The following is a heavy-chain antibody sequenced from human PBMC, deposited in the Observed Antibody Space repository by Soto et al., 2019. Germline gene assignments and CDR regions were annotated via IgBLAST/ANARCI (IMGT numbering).Heavy chain of an antibody. J-gene: IGHJ4*02. Sequence: QLQLQASGPGLVKPSGTLSLTCAVSGDSISSSKWWSWVRQPPGKGLEWIGEIYHSGSTNYKPSLMRRVIRSVDESKKQFSLQLSSVTDADTAVYYCARREIHQQRDYWGEGTLVTVSS. CDR3: ARREIHQQRDY. CDR1: GDSISSSKW. D-gene: IGHD6-25*01. V-gene: IGHV4-4*02. CDR2: IYHSGST.